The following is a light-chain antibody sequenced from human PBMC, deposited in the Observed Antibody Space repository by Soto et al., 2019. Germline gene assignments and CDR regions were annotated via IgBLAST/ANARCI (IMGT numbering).Light chain of an antibody. CDR1: QTISSW. Sequence: DIQMTQSPSTLSASVGDRVTITCPASQTISSWLAWYQQKQGKAPKILVYKASTIKSGVPSRFSGSVSGTEGTITNSSLKKDDGSTYYCQHYNSYSEAFGQGTKVDIK. CDR2: KAS. J-gene: IGKJ1*01. CDR3: QHYNSYSEA. V-gene: IGKV1-5*03.